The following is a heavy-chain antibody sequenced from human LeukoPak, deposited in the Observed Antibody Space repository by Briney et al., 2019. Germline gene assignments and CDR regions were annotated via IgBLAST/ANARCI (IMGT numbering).Heavy chain of an antibody. CDR2: ISGSGGGT. CDR3: AKDDHGGSGWRDYFDY. V-gene: IGHV3-23*01. Sequence: GGSLRLSCAASGFTFSSYALSWVRQAPGKGLEWVSAISGSGGGTYYAASVKGRFTISRDNSKNTLYLQMNSLRAEDTAVYYCAKDDHGGSGWRDYFDYWGQGTLVTVSS. D-gene: IGHD6-19*01. CDR1: GFTFSSYA. J-gene: IGHJ4*02.